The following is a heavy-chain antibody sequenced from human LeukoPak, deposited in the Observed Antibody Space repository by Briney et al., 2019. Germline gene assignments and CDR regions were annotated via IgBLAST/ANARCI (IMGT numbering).Heavy chain of an antibody. J-gene: IGHJ4*02. CDR1: GFTFSSYW. CDR2: IKQGGSEK. V-gene: IGHV3-7*01. D-gene: IGHD3-10*01. Sequence: GGSLRLSCAASGFTFSSYWMSWVRQAPGKGLEWVANIKQGGSEKYYVDSVKGRFTISRDNAKNSLYLQMNSLRAEDTAAYYCARDGGLWFGKHFDYWGQGTLVTVSS. CDR3: ARDGGLWFGKHFDY.